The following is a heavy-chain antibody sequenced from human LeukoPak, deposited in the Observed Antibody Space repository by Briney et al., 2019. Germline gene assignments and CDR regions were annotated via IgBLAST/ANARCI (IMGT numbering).Heavy chain of an antibody. CDR1: GFTFSSYE. CDR2: ISSSGSTI. D-gene: IGHD4-17*01. V-gene: IGHV3-48*03. Sequence: GGSLRLSCAASGFTFSSYEMNWVRQAPGKGLEWVSYISSSGSTIYYADSVKGRFTISRDNAKNSLYPQMSSLRAEDTAVYYCARNYGDYIAYYFDYWGQGTLVTVSS. CDR3: ARNYGDYIAYYFDY. J-gene: IGHJ4*02.